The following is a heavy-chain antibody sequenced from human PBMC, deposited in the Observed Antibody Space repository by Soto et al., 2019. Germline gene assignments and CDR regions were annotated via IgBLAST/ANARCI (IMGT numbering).Heavy chain of an antibody. J-gene: IGHJ4*02. V-gene: IGHV3-30-3*01. D-gene: IGHD6-6*01. Sequence: GGSLRLSCAASGFTFSSYAMHWVRQAPGKGLEWVAVISYDGSNKYYADSVKGRFTISRDNSKNTLYLQMNSLRAEDTAVYYCAMENSSSFLIEGGPFDYWGQGTLVTVSS. CDR2: ISYDGSNK. CDR1: GFTFSSYA. CDR3: AMENSSSFLIEGGPFDY.